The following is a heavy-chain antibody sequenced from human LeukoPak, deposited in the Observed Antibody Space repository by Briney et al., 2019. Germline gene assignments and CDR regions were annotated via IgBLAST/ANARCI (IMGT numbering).Heavy chain of an antibody. CDR1: GDSISSYY. D-gene: IGHD1-26*01. V-gene: IGHV4-59*04. Sequence: PSETLSLTCTVSGDSISSYYWSWIRQPPGKGLEWVGNIYDSGSTYYNASLQSRVTISIDTSKNQFSLRLSSVTAADTAMYYCAKSGGYGLIDYWGQGTLVTVSS. CDR3: AKSGGYGLIDY. J-gene: IGHJ4*02. CDR2: IYDSGST.